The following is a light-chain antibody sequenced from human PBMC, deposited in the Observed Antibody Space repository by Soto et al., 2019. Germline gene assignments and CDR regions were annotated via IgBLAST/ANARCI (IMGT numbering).Light chain of an antibody. Sequence: QSVLTQPPSVSAAPGQMVTIFCSGSSSNIGNNYVSWYQQLPGTAPKLLIYDNNKRPSGIPDRFSGSKSGTSATLGITGLQTGDEADYYCGTWDSSLSAGVFGGGTKVTVL. CDR1: SSNIGNNY. J-gene: IGLJ2*01. CDR2: DNN. V-gene: IGLV1-51*01. CDR3: GTWDSSLSAGV.